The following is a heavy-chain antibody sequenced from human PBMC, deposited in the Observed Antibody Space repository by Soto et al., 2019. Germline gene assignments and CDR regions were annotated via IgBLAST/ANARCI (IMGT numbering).Heavy chain of an antibody. Sequence: SQTLSLTCAISGDSVSSNSAAWNWIRQSPSRGLEWLGRTYYRSKWYNDYAVSVKSRITINPDTSTSTAYMELRSLRSDDTAVYYCAFMTRSAFDIWGQGTMVTVSS. CDR2: TYYRSKWYN. D-gene: IGHD4-17*01. CDR3: AFMTRSAFDI. CDR1: GDSVSSNSAA. J-gene: IGHJ3*02. V-gene: IGHV6-1*01.